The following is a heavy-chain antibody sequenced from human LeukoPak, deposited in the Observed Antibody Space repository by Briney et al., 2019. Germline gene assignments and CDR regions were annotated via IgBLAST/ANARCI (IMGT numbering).Heavy chain of an antibody. CDR3: ARAVGGGAFDI. CDR2: IYTSGST. V-gene: IGHV4-61*02. J-gene: IGHJ3*02. CDR1: GGSISSGSYY. D-gene: IGHD1-26*01. Sequence: SETLSLICTVSGGSISSGSYYWSWIRQPAGKGLEWIGRIYTSGSTNYNPSLKSRVTISADTSKNQFSLKLSSVTAADTAVYYCARAVGGGAFDIWGQGTMVTVSS.